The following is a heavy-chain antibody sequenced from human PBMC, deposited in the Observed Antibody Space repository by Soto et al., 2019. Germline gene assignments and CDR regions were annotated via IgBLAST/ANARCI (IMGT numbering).Heavy chain of an antibody. Sequence: SETLSLTCTVSGGSISSYYWSWIRQPPGKGLEWIGYIYYSGSTNYNLSLKSRVTISVDTSKNQFSLKLSSVTAADTAVYYCARDSGYSSSWYWFDPWGQGTLVTVSS. CDR3: ARDSGYSSSWYWFDP. V-gene: IGHV4-59*01. J-gene: IGHJ5*02. CDR1: GGSISSYY. CDR2: IYYSGST. D-gene: IGHD6-13*01.